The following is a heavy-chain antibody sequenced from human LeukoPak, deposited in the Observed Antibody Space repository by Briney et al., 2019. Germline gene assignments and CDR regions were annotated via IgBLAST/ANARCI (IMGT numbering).Heavy chain of an antibody. CDR1: GFTFSNYW. V-gene: IGHV3-7*01. Sequence: GGSLRLSCAASGFTFSNYWMGWVRQAPGKGLEREANIKQDGSEKRYVDVVQGRFTISRDNAKNSLYLQMNSLRAEDTAVYYCARDLTGQLARRDYWGQGTLVTVSS. CDR3: ARDLTGQLARRDY. D-gene: IGHD6-6*01. J-gene: IGHJ4*02. CDR2: IKQDGSEK.